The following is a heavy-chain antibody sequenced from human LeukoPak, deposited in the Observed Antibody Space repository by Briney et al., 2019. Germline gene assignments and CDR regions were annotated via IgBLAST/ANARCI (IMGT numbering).Heavy chain of an antibody. J-gene: IGHJ4*02. D-gene: IGHD3-10*01. CDR1: GFPVSDNY. CDR3: ESHNYGKAYFDY. V-gene: IGHV3-66*04. CDR2: IYSDGTT. Sequence: GGSLRLSCAASGFPVSDNYMSWVRQAPGKGLEWVSIIYSDGTTYYADSVKGRFTISRDNSKNSLYLQMNSLRAEDTAVYYCESHNYGKAYFDYWGQGSLVTVSS.